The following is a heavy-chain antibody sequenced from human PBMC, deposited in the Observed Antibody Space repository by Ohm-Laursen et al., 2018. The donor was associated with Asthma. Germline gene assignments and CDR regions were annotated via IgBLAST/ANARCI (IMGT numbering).Heavy chain of an antibody. CDR2: INHSGST. D-gene: IGHD3-22*01. Sequence: GTLSLTCAVYGGSFSGYYWSWIRQPPGKGLEWIGEINHSGSTNYNPSLKSRVTISVDTSKNQFSLKVNSVTAADTAVYYCARGVEYDYDSTGYYLDHWGQGTLVTVSS. CDR3: ARGVEYDYDSTGYYLDH. CDR1: GGSFSGYY. J-gene: IGHJ4*02. V-gene: IGHV4-34*01.